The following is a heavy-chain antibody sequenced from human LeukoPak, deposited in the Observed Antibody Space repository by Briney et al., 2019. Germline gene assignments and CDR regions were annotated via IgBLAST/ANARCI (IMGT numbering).Heavy chain of an antibody. CDR3: ARDREQAGFDY. J-gene: IGHJ4*02. Sequence: GGSLRLSCAASGFTFSSYSMNWVRQAPGKGLEWVSSISSSSSYIHYADSVKGRFTISRDNAKNSLYLQMNSLRAEDTAVYYCARDREQAGFDYWGQGTLVTVSS. D-gene: IGHD1-26*01. V-gene: IGHV3-21*01. CDR2: ISSSSSYI. CDR1: GFTFSSYS.